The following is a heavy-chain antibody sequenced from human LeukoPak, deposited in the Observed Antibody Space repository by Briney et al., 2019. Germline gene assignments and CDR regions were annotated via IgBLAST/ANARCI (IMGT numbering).Heavy chain of an antibody. CDR2: IDYDGGSG. CDR1: GFTLSSYE. J-gene: IGHJ4*02. CDR3: ARANGDSPFDY. D-gene: IGHD4-17*01. Sequence: GGSLRLSCTVSGFTLSSYEMSWIRQAPGKGLEWVSSIDYDGGSGHYADSVKGRFTISRDNAKNSLYLQMNSLRAEDTAVYYCARANGDSPFDYWGQGTLVTVSS. V-gene: IGHV3-48*03.